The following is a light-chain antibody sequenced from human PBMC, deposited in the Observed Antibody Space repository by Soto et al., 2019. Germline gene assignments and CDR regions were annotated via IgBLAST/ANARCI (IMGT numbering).Light chain of an antibody. J-gene: IGKJ5*01. V-gene: IGKV3-20*01. CDR3: QQYGSSPIT. CDR2: SAS. CDR1: QSVSSNF. Sequence: EIVLTQSPGTLSLSPGERATLSCRASQSVSSNFLAWYQQKSGQAPRLLIYSASSRATGIPDRFTGSGSGTDFTLTISRLEPEDFAAYYCQQYGSSPITFGQGTRLDIK.